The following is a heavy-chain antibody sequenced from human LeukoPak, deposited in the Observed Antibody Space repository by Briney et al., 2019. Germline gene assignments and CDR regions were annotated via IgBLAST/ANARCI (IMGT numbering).Heavy chain of an antibody. CDR3: ARNLGYFDWLYYFDY. Sequence: GGSLRLSCAASGFTFSNYWMSWVRQAPGKGLEWVADIKQDRSEKYYVDSVKGRFTIPRDNAKNSLYLQMNSLRAEDTAVYYCARNLGYFDWLYYFDYWGQGTLVTVSS. V-gene: IGHV3-7*01. CDR1: GFTFSNYW. D-gene: IGHD3-9*01. CDR2: IKQDRSEK. J-gene: IGHJ4*02.